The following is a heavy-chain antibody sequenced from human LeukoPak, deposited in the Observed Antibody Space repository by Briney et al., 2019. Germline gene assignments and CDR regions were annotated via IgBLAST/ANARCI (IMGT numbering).Heavy chain of an antibody. Sequence: ASVKVSCKASGYTFTGYYMHWVRQAPGQGLEWMGWINPNSGGTNCAQKFQGRVTMTRDTSISTAYMELSRLRSDDTAMYYCARVLYYYGSGIQLGYYMDVWGKGTTVTISS. CDR2: INPNSGGT. CDR3: ARVLYYYGSGIQLGYYMDV. J-gene: IGHJ6*03. V-gene: IGHV1-2*02. D-gene: IGHD3-10*01. CDR1: GYTFTGYY.